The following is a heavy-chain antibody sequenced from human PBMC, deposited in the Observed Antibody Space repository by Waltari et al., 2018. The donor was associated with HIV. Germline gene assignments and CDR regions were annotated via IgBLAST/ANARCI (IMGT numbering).Heavy chain of an antibody. Sequence: LVEPGGGLVKPRWSLRLAWEGAALWIRSYLKCGVLQASGKGLEWEANKKQDATKKNYADSVKGRFSVSRDNGKYSVFLEMNRLRVQDTAMYFYARGDQWGIFMDSYYGLDVWGQGTTVIVSS. D-gene: IGHD1-26*01. V-gene: IGHV3-7*01. J-gene: IGHJ6*02. CDR2: KKQDATKK. CDR3: ARGDQWGIFMDSYYGLDV. CDR1: ALWIRSYL.